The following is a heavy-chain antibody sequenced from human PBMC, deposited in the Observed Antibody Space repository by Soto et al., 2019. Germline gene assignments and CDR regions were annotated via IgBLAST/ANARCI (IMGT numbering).Heavy chain of an antibody. Sequence: GGSLRLSCAASGFTFSSYAMHWVRQAPGKGLEWVAVISYDGSNKYYADSVKGRFTISRDNSKNTLYLQMNSLRAEDTAVYYCAKEFHDDSSGYFSPFDSWGQGTLVTVSS. CDR1: GFTFSSYA. D-gene: IGHD3-22*01. J-gene: IGHJ4*02. CDR3: AKEFHDDSSGYFSPFDS. CDR2: ISYDGSNK. V-gene: IGHV3-30-3*01.